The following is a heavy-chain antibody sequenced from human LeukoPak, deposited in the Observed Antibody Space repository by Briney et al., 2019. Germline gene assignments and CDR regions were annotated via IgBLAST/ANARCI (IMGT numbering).Heavy chain of an antibody. V-gene: IGHV4-59*01. CDR2: IYYSGST. CDR1: GGSISSYY. J-gene: IGHJ6*03. Sequence: PSETLSLTCTVSGGSISSYYWSWIRQPPGKGLEWIGYIYYSGSTNYNPSLKSRVTISVDTSKNQFSLKLSSVTAADTAVYYCASTDFDWFIMDVWGKGTTVTISS. CDR3: ASTDFDWFIMDV. D-gene: IGHD3-9*01.